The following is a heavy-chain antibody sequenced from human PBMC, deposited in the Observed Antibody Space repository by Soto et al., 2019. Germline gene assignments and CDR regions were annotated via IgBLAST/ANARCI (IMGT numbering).Heavy chain of an antibody. CDR2: IIPILGIA. Sequence: QVQLVQSGAEVKKPGSSVKVSCKASGGTFSSYTISWVRQAPGQGLEWMGRIIPILGIANYAQKFQGRVTITADKSTSTADMELSSLRSEDTAVYYCARSWFAVPAYYYYGMDVWGQGTTVTVSS. D-gene: IGHD2-2*01. CDR1: GGTFSSYT. CDR3: ARSWFAVPAYYYYGMDV. J-gene: IGHJ6*02. V-gene: IGHV1-69*02.